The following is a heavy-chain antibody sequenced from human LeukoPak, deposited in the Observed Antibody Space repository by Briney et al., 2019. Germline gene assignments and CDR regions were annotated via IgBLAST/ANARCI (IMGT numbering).Heavy chain of an antibody. D-gene: IGHD6-19*01. CDR2: ISYHGTAT. CDR3: AKDWGSSGWYNYFDP. CDR1: GFSISESG. J-gene: IGHJ5*02. V-gene: IGHV3-30*18. Sequence: GGSLRLSCAVSGFSISESGMHWVRQAPGKGLEWVAMISYHGTATYYGDPVKGRFTVSRDTSKNTLYLQMDSLRPEDTAIYYCAKDWGSSGWYNYFDPWGQGTLVTVSS.